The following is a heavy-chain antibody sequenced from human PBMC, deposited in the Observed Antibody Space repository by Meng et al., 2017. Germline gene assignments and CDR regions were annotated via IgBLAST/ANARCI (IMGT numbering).Heavy chain of an antibody. D-gene: IGHD6-19*01. CDR1: GSTLTSYD. J-gene: IGHJ4*02. Sequence: VQLVRSGAEVTKPGASVKASCKASGSTLTSYDINWVRQATGQGLEWMGWMNPNSGNTGYAQKFQGRVTMTRNTSISTAYMELSSLRSEDTAVYYCARYVAVAGVDYWGQGILVTVSS. CDR2: MNPNSGNT. CDR3: ARYVAVAGVDY. V-gene: IGHV1-8*01.